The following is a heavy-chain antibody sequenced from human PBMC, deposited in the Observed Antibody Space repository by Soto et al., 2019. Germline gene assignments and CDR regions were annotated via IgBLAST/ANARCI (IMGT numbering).Heavy chain of an antibody. CDR1: GYSFTSYW. J-gene: IGHJ6*03. CDR3: SRTTAGPRYYYYYYMDV. V-gene: IGHV5-51*01. D-gene: IGHD4-4*01. Sequence: GESLKISCKGSGYSFTSYWIGWVRQMPGKGLEWMGIIYPGDSDTRYSPSFQGQVTNSADKSISTAYLQWSSLKASDTSMYYCSRTTAGPRYYYYYYMDVWGKGTTVTVSS. CDR2: IYPGDSDT.